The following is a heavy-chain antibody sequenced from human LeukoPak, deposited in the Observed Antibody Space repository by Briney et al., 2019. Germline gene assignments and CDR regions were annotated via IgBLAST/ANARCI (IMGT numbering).Heavy chain of an antibody. CDR3: AGTDSGSYSRWFDY. CDR1: GLTFSSYS. V-gene: IGHV3-48*01. Sequence: GGSLRLSCAASGLTFSSYSMKWVRQAPGKGLEWVSYISSSSSIIYYADSVKGRFTVSRDNAKNSLYLQMNSLRAEDTAVYYCAGTDSGSYSRWFDYWGQGTLVTVSS. D-gene: IGHD1-26*01. CDR2: ISSSSSII. J-gene: IGHJ4*02.